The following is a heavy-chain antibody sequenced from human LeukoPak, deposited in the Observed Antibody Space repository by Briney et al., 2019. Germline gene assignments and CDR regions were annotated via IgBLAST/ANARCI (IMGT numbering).Heavy chain of an antibody. V-gene: IGHV4-59*01. Sequence: SETLSLTCTVSGASISSDYWTWIRQPPGMGLEWIGYIYYSGSTNYNPSLKSRVTISVDTSKNQFSLKLSSVTAADTAVYYCARVSSSWYYFDYWGQGTLVTVSS. CDR1: GASISSDY. CDR2: IYYSGST. J-gene: IGHJ4*02. CDR3: ARVSSSWYYFDY. D-gene: IGHD6-13*01.